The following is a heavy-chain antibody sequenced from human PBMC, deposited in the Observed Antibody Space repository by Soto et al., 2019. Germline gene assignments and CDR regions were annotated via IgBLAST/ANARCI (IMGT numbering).Heavy chain of an antibody. CDR1: GGSISSYY. CDR3: ARPRGSLADYYGMDV. V-gene: IGHV4-59*01. J-gene: IGHJ6*02. D-gene: IGHD3-10*01. Sequence: PSETLSLTCTVSGGSISSYYWSWIRQPPGKGLEWIGYIYYRWSTHYNPSLKSRVTISVDTPKNQFSLKLSSVTAADTAGYYCARPRGSLADYYGMDVWGQGTTVTVSS. CDR2: IYYRWST.